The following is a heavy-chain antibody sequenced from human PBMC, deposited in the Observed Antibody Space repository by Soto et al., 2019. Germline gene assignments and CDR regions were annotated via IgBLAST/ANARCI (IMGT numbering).Heavy chain of an antibody. CDR1: GFTFSSYG. Sequence: GGSLRLSCAASGFTFSSYGMHWVRQAPGKGLEWVAVISYDGSNKYYADSVKGRFTISRDNSKNTLYLQMNSLRAEDTAVYYCAKDSLSGYDFDYWGQGTLVTVSS. D-gene: IGHD5-12*01. V-gene: IGHV3-30*18. CDR2: ISYDGSNK. J-gene: IGHJ4*02. CDR3: AKDSLSGYDFDY.